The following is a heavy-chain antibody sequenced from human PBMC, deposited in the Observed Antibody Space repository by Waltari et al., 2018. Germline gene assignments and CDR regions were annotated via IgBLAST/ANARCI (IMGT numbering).Heavy chain of an antibody. CDR2: IKQDGSEK. CDR1: GLRFSNYW. D-gene: IGHD6-13*01. V-gene: IGHV3-7*01. Sequence: EVQLVESGGGLAQPGGSLRLSCAACGLRFSNYWRTWVRQASGKGPEWVANIKQDGSEKYYMDSVKGRFTISRDNAKNSLYLQMNNLRVEDTAVYYCTRGGRDSSWYWRDWGQGTLVTVSS. J-gene: IGHJ4*02. CDR3: TRGGRDSSWYWRD.